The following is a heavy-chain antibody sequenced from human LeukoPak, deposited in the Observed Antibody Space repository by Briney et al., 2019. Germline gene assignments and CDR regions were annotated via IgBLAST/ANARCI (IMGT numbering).Heavy chain of an antibody. CDR3: ASFRGPGYDRRQYYFDY. Sequence: GGSLRLSCAASGFTFSSYGMHWVRQAPGKGLEWVAFIRYDGSNRYYADSVKGRFTISRDNSKNTLYLQMNSLRAEDTAVYYCASFRGPGYDRRQYYFDYWGQGTLVTVSS. V-gene: IGHV3-30*02. J-gene: IGHJ4*02. CDR2: IRYDGSNR. D-gene: IGHD5-12*01. CDR1: GFTFSSYG.